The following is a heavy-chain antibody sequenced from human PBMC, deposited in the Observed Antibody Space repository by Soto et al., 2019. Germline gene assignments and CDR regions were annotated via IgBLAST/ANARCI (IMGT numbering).Heavy chain of an antibody. J-gene: IGHJ3*02. V-gene: IGHV3-23*01. CDR2: ISGSGGST. CDR1: GFTFSSYA. Sequence: LRLSCAASGFTFSSYAMSGVRQAPGKGLECVSAISGSGGSTYYADSVNGRFSISRDNSRNTLYLQLNSLRLEDTAMYYCARDGSPYGEPPDAFVIWGQGTLVTVSS. D-gene: IGHD4-17*01. CDR3: ARDGSPYGEPPDAFVI.